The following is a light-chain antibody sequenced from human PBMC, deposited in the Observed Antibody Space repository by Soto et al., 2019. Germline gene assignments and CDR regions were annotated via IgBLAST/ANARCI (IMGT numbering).Light chain of an antibody. CDR3: QQYGRSPLT. Sequence: EIVWTQSPGTLSLSPGERATLSCRASQSVRSKELAWYQQKPGQAPRLLIYGASSRATAIPDRVSGSGSGTDFTLTISRLEPDDFGVYYCQQYGRSPLTFGGGTKVEFK. J-gene: IGKJ4*01. V-gene: IGKV3-20*01. CDR1: QSVRSKE. CDR2: GAS.